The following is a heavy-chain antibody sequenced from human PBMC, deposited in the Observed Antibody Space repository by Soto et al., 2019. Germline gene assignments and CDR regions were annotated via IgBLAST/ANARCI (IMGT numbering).Heavy chain of an antibody. CDR2: ISSSGSNK. Sequence: QVQLVESGGGVVQPGRSLRLSCAASGLTFTSYSFHWVRQAPGKGLEWVAVISSSGSNKYFAESVKGRFTLSRDSSENTVYLQMNSLRAEDTAVYYCARDPNDYVWALDFWGQGTLVTVSS. D-gene: IGHD3-16*01. J-gene: IGHJ4*02. CDR3: ARDPNDYVWALDF. V-gene: IGHV3-30-3*01. CDR1: GLTFTSYS.